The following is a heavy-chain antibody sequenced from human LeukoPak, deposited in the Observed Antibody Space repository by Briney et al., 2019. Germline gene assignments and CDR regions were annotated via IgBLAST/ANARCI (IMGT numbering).Heavy chain of an antibody. CDR3: AKDPEYSSSWYYDY. CDR1: GGSISSYY. D-gene: IGHD6-13*01. Sequence: TSETLSLTCTVSGGSISSYYWSWIRQPPGKGLEWVSAISGSGGSTYYADSVKGRFTISRDNSKNTLYLQMNSLRAEDTAVYYCAKDPEYSSSWYYDYWGQGTLVTVSS. CDR2: ISGSGGST. J-gene: IGHJ4*02. V-gene: IGHV3-23*01.